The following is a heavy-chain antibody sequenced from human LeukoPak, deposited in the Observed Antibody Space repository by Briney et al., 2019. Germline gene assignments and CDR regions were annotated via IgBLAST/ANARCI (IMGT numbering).Heavy chain of an antibody. D-gene: IGHD1-26*01. CDR1: GFTFSSYA. J-gene: IGHJ4*02. CDR3: AKAPPLIAGATTPRYEYYFDY. V-gene: IGHV3-23*01. CDR2: ISGSGGST. Sequence: GGSLRLSCAASGFTFSSYAMSWVRQAPGKGLEWVSAISGSGGSTYYADSVKGRFTISRDNSKNTLYLQMNSLRAEDTAVYYCAKAPPLIAGATTPRYEYYFDYWGQGTLVTVSS.